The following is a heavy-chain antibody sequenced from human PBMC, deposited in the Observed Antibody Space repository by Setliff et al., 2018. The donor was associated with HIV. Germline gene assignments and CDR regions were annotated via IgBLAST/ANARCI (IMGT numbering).Heavy chain of an antibody. V-gene: IGHV3-30*04. J-gene: IGHJ4*02. CDR1: GFTFNNYA. CDR2: ITFDGGLK. Sequence: SLGLSCAASGFTFNNYALHWVRQAPGKGLEWVALITFDGGLKYYADSVRGRFTITRDNSKKMLYLQMNSMRVEDTAVYYCARVRQQSVWFGLGSWGQGTLVTVSS. CDR3: ARVRQQSVWFGLGS. D-gene: IGHD6-19*01.